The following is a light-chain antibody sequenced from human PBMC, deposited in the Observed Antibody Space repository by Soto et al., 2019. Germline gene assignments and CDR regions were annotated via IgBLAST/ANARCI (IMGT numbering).Light chain of an antibody. V-gene: IGKV3-20*01. CDR2: GAS. J-gene: IGKJ2*01. Sequence: EVVLTQSPVTLSLSPGERATLSCRASQSVSSSYLAWYQQKPGQAPRLLIYGASSRATGIPDRFSGSGSGTDFTLSISRLETEDFAVYYCQQYGSSPLYAFGQGTKLEIK. CDR3: QQYGSSPLYA. CDR1: QSVSSSY.